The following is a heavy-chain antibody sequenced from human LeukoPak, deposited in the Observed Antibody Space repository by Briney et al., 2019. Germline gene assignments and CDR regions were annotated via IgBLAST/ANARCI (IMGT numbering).Heavy chain of an antibody. V-gene: IGHV3-7*05. CDR1: GFTFSSYS. CDR2: IKEDGSET. J-gene: IGHJ4*02. Sequence: TGGSLRLSCAASGFTFSSYSMNWVRQVPGKGLEWVANIKEDGSETYYVDSVKGRFTISRDNAKNSLYLQMNSLRAEDTAVYYCARTYGSGSFDYWGQGTLVTVSS. CDR3: ARTYGSGSFDY. D-gene: IGHD3-10*01.